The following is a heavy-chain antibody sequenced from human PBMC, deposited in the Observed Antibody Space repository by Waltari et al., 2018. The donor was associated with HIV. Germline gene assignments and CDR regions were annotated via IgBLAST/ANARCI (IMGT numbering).Heavy chain of an antibody. V-gene: IGHV4-38-2*02. D-gene: IGHD6-25*01. J-gene: IGHJ4*02. CDR2: IYHTGSA. Sequence: QVQLQESGPGLVRPSETLSLSCSVSGFSITTGYYWDWVRQPPGKGLELIGYIYHTGSAYYHPSLKSRVSISVDTSKNQFSLKVNSMTASDAAVYYCARVRPADQRYLDYWGQGTLVTVSS. CDR1: GFSITTGYY. CDR3: ARVRPADQRYLDY.